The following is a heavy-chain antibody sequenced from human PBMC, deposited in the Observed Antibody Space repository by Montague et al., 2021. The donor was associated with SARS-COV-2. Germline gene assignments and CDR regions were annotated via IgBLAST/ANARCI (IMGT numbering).Heavy chain of an antibody. CDR3: ATTIYDYVWGTGGEFDY. Sequence: PALVKPTQTLTLTCTFSGFSLSTSGMCVSWIRQPPGKALEWLALXDWDDDKYYSTSLKTRLTISKDTSKNQVALTTTNMDPVDTATYYCATTIYDYVWGTGGEFDYWGQGTLVTVSS. CDR1: GFSLSTSGMC. CDR2: XDWDDDK. D-gene: IGHD3-16*01. J-gene: IGHJ4*02. V-gene: IGHV2-70*01.